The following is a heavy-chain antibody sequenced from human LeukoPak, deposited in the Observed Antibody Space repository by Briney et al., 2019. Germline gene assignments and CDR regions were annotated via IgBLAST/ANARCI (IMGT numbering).Heavy chain of an antibody. CDR3: ARRQTEITFGGVIVTGIDF. CDR1: GGSFSGYY. V-gene: IGHV4-34*01. J-gene: IGHJ4*02. CDR2: INHSGST. D-gene: IGHD3-16*02. Sequence: PSETLSLTCAVYGGSFSGYYWSWIRQPPGKGLEWIGEINHSGSTNYNPSLKSRVTISVDTSKNQFSLKLSSVTAADTAVYYCARRQTEITFGGVIVTGIDFWGQGTLVTVSS.